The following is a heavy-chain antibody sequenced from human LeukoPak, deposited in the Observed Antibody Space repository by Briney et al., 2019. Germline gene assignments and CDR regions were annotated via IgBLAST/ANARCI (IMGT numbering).Heavy chain of an antibody. CDR2: IIPIFGTA. V-gene: IGHV1-69*05. CDR1: GGTFSSYA. CDR3: AVEGVGATTNFDY. D-gene: IGHD1-26*01. J-gene: IGHJ4*02. Sequence: GASVKVSCKASGGTFSSYAISWVRQAPGQGLEWMGGIIPIFGTANYAQKLQGRVTITTDESTSTAYMELSSLRSEDTAVYYCAVEGVGATTNFDYWGQGTLVTVSS.